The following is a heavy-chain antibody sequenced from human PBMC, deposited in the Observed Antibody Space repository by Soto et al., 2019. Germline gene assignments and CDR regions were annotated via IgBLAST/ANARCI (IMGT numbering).Heavy chain of an antibody. CDR2: IYPGDSDT. D-gene: IGHD1-26*01. CDR1: GYSFTSYW. CDR3: ATLPRLLGSENWFDP. V-gene: IGHV5-51*01. J-gene: IGHJ5*02. Sequence: SGESLMISCKGSGYSFTSYWIGWVRQMPGKGLEWMGIIYPGDSDTRYSPSFQGQVTISADKSISTAYLQWSSLKASDTAMYYCATLPRLLGSENWFDPWGQGTLVTVSS.